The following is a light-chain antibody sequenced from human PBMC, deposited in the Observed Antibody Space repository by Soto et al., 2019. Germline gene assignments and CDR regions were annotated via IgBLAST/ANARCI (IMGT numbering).Light chain of an antibody. CDR3: QQYGGSPYT. CDR1: QSVTSNY. CDR2: GAS. Sequence: EIVLTQSPDTLSLSPGERATLSCRASQSVTSNYLAWYQQKPGQAPRLLIYGASNRPGGIPDKFSGSGSGTDFTLPINRLEPEDFAVYYCQQYGGSPYTFAQGTKVEI. J-gene: IGKJ2*01. V-gene: IGKV3-20*01.